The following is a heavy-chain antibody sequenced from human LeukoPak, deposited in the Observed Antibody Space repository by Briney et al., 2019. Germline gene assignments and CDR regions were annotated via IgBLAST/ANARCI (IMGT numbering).Heavy chain of an antibody. D-gene: IGHD6-19*01. CDR2: VNHGGST. CDR1: GGSISSYY. J-gene: IGHJ4*02. CDR3: ARGGGSSGWYLDH. V-gene: IGHV4-34*01. Sequence: KASETLSLTCTVSGGSISSYYWSWIRQPPGKGLEWIGEVNHGGSTNYNPSLKSRVAISVDTSKNQFSLKLTSVTAADTAVYYCARGGGSSGWYLDHWGQGMLVTVSS.